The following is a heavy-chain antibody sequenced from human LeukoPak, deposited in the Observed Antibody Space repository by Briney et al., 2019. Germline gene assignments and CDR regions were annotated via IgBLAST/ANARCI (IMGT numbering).Heavy chain of an antibody. D-gene: IGHD1-26*01. CDR3: AKVHSGTYYDYFDY. V-gene: IGHV3-23*01. CDR1: GFTFSSYA. J-gene: IGHJ4*02. Sequence: GGSLRLSCAASGFTFSSYAMSWVRQAPGKGLEWVSHISGSGGSTYYADSVKGRFTISRDNSKNTLSLQMNSLRAEDTAVYYCAKVHSGTYYDYFDYWGQGTLVTVSS. CDR2: ISGSGGST.